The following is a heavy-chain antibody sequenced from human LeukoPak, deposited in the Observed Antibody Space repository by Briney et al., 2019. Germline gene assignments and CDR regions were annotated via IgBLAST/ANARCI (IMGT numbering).Heavy chain of an antibody. J-gene: IGHJ4*02. CDR1: GVTFCNYD. Sequence: GGSLRLSCAASGVTFCNYDMSWVRRAPGQGLEWVSALVGSGGSTYYADSVKGRFTISRDNSKNTLFLQMNSLRVEDTALYYCSKWGDYDVLTGYYDSDFWGQGTLVTVSS. V-gene: IGHV3-23*01. CDR3: SKWGDYDVLTGYYDSDF. D-gene: IGHD3-9*01. CDR2: LVGSGGST.